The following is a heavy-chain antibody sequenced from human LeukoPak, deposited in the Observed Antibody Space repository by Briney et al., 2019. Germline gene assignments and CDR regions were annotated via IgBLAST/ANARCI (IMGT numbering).Heavy chain of an antibody. CDR2: IYSGGTT. Sequence: GGSLRLSCAASGFTVSDNYMSWVRQAPGKGLEWVSIIYSGGTTYYADSVKGRFTVSRDNSKNTLYLQMNSLRAEDMAVYYCARVIVGTTTRLDYFDYWGQGTLVTVSS. V-gene: IGHV3-66*01. CDR1: GFTVSDNY. CDR3: ARVIVGTTTRLDYFDY. D-gene: IGHD1-26*01. J-gene: IGHJ4*02.